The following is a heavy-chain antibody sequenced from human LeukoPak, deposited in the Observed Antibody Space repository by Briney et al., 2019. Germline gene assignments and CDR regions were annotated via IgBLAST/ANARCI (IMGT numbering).Heavy chain of an antibody. J-gene: IGHJ6*02. V-gene: IGHV4-39*02. CDR1: GGSISSSSYY. Sequence: KPSETLSLTCTVSGGSISSSSYYWGWIRQPPGKGLEWIGSIYYSGSTYYNPSLKSRVTISVYTSKNQFSLKLSSVTAADTAVYYCAREDYGDYSYYYYYGMDVWGQGTTVTVSS. CDR3: AREDYGDYSYYYYYGMDV. CDR2: IYYSGST. D-gene: IGHD4-17*01.